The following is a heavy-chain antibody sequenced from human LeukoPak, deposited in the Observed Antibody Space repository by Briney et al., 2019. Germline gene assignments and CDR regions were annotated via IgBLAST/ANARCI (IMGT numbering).Heavy chain of an antibody. CDR3: ARGRYCSSTSCYKIAAAGTGYYYMDV. CDR2: INHSGST. D-gene: IGHD2-2*02. CDR1: GGSFSGYY. J-gene: IGHJ6*03. Sequence: PSETLSLTRAVYGGSFSGYYWSWIRQPPGKGLEWIGEINHSGSTNYNPSLKSRVTISVDTSKNQFSLKLSSVTAADTAVYYCARGRYCSSTSCYKIAAAGTGYYYMDVWGKGTTVTVSS. V-gene: IGHV4-34*01.